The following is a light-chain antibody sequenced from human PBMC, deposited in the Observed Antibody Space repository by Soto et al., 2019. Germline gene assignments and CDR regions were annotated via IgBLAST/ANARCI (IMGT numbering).Light chain of an antibody. V-gene: IGKV3-11*01. CDR1: QSVSSY. CDR2: DAS. CDR3: QQYNNWPRT. J-gene: IGKJ5*01. Sequence: EIVLTQSPATLSLSPGERATLSCRASQSVSSYLAWSRQKPGQAPRLLIYDASSRATGIPARFSGSGSGTDFTLTISSLEPEDFAVYYCQQYNNWPRTFGQGTRLEIK.